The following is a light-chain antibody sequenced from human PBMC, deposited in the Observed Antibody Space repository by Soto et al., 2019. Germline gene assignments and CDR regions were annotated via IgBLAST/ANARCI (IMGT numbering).Light chain of an antibody. CDR1: SSNIGSKT. V-gene: IGLV1-44*01. CDR3: ATWADTRNGHGV. Sequence: QSILTQPPSASGTPGQRVTISCSGSSSNIGSKTVNSYHQLPGTAPNLLIQSNNQRPSGVPDRFSGSKSGTSASLAISGLQPQAEADYYCATWADTRNGHGVFGGGTKLTVL. CDR2: SNN. J-gene: IGLJ2*01.